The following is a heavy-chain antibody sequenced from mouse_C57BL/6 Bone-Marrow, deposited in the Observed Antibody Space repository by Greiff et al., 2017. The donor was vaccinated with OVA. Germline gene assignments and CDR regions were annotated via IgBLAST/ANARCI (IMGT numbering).Heavy chain of an antibody. CDR1: GYTFTSYW. CDR2: IYPGSGST. Sequence: QVQLKESGAELVKPGASVKMSCKASGYTFTSYWITWVKQRPGQGLEWIGDIYPGSGSTNYNEKFKSKATLTVDTSSSTAYMQLSSLTSEDSAVYYCARSLYFDVWGTGTTVTVSS. V-gene: IGHV1-55*01. CDR3: ARSLYFDV. J-gene: IGHJ1*03.